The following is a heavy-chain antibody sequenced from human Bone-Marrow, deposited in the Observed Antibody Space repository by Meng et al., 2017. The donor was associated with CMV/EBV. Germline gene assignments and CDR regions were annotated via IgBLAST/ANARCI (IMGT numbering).Heavy chain of an antibody. CDR3: AKGGGSFDY. J-gene: IGHJ4*02. V-gene: IGHV3-23*01. Sequence: LACAASAFTLRGSAIRRVRPAPGKGLSFVSGITATGSRTYYADSVEGRFTISRDTSNHTLYLPMTRLSADDPAVYSCAKGGGSFDYWGQGTLVTVSS. CDR1: AFTLRGSA. CDR2: ITATGSRT. D-gene: IGHD1-1*01.